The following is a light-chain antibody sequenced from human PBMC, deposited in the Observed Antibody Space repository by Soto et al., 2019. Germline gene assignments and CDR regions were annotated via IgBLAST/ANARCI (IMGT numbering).Light chain of an antibody. V-gene: IGKV3-11*01. CDR3: QQRSSPLT. Sequence: EIVLTQSPATLSLSPGERATLSCRASQSVSSYLAWYQQKPGQAPRLLIYDASSRATGIPARFSGSGSATDSTLTISSLEPEDFAVYYCQQRSSPLTFGGGTQVEIK. J-gene: IGKJ4*01. CDR2: DAS. CDR1: QSVSSY.